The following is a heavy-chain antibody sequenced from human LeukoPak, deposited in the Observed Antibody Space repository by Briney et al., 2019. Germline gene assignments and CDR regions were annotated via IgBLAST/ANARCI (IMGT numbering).Heavy chain of an antibody. CDR2: INPNSGDT. CDR3: ARDLGIPNHYMDV. Sequence: ASVKVSCKASGYTFTGYYMHWVRQAPGQGLEWMGWINPNSGDTNYAQKFQGRVTMTRDTSISTAYMELSRLRSDDTAVYYCARDLGIPNHYMDVWGKGTTVTVSS. CDR1: GYTFTGYY. D-gene: IGHD7-27*01. J-gene: IGHJ6*03. V-gene: IGHV1-2*02.